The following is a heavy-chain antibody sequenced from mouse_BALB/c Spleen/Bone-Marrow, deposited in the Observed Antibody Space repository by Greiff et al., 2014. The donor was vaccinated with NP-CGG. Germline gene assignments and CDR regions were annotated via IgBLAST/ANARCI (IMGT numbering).Heavy chain of an antibody. CDR3: ARDGNYPAWFAY. V-gene: IGHV1-87*01. D-gene: IGHD2-1*01. Sequence: SGAELARPGASVKLSCKASGYTFTSYWMQWVKQRPGQGLEWIGAIYPGDGDTRYTQKFKGKATLTADKSSSTAYMQPSSLASEDSAVYYWARDGNYPAWFAYWGQGTLVTVSA. CDR2: IYPGDGDT. J-gene: IGHJ3*01. CDR1: GYTFTSYW.